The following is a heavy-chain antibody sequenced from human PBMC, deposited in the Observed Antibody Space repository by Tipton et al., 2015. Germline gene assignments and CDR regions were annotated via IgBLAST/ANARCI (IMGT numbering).Heavy chain of an antibody. J-gene: IGHJ3*02. V-gene: IGHV4-61*01. D-gene: IGHD1/OR15-1a*01. CDR3: ARFGTTPATDDAFDI. Sequence: TLSLTCTVSGGSISSSSYSWSWIRQPPGKGLEWIGYIYYSGSTNYNPSLRSRVAMSMDTSKNQFSLKLSSVIAADTAMYYCARFGTTPATDDAFDIWGQGTMVTVSS. CDR1: GGSISSSSYS. CDR2: IYYSGST.